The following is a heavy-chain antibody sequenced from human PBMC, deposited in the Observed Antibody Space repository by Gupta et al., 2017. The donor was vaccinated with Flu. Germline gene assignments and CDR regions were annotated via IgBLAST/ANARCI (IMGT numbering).Heavy chain of an antibody. J-gene: IGHJ4*02. CDR1: GFTFSSYA. D-gene: IGHD2-2*01. CDR2: ISGSGGST. Sequence: EVQLLESGGGLVQPGGYLRLSCAASGFTFSSYAMSWVRQAPRKGLEWVSGISGSGGSTYYADSVKGRFTISRDNSKNTLYLQMNSLRVEDTAVYYCAKQRVVVPAAIEIAGYFDYWGQGTLVTVSS. V-gene: IGHV3-23*01. CDR3: AKQRVVVPAAIEIAGYFDY.